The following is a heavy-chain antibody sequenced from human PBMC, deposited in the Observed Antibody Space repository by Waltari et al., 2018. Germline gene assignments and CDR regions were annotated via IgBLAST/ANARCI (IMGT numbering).Heavy chain of an antibody. D-gene: IGHD1-20*01. V-gene: IGHV1-2*02. Sequence: NYAQKFQGRVTMTRDTSISTAYMELSRLRSDDTAVYYCARAPGITGTGGSYYYGMDVWGQGTTVTVSS. CDR3: ARAPGITGTGGSYYYGMDV. J-gene: IGHJ6*02.